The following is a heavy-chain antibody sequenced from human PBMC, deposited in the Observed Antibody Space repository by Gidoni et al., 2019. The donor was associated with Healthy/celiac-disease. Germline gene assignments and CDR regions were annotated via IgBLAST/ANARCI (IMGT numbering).Heavy chain of an antibody. CDR1: GDSFTSYW. CDR2: IYPGDSDT. Sequence: EVQRVQSGAEVKKPGESRKIYCKGSGDSFTSYWIGWVRQMPGKGLEWMGIIYPGDSDTRYSPSFQGQVTISADKSISTAYLQWSSLKASDTAMYYCARLDGYSSGWYGGYFDYWGQGTLVTVSS. CDR3: ARLDGYSSGWYGGYFDY. J-gene: IGHJ4*02. V-gene: IGHV5-51*01. D-gene: IGHD6-19*01.